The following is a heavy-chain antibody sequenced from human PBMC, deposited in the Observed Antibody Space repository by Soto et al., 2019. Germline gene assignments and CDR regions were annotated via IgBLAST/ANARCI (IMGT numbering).Heavy chain of an antibody. D-gene: IGHD3-16*01. CDR1: GGSISDYY. Sequence: SETLSLTCSVSGGSISDYYWSWIRQPPGQGLEWIGYIYHSGSTNYNPSLKSRVTISVDTSKNQFSLKLSSVTAADTAVYYCARGRYAIWFDPWGQGTLVTVSS. V-gene: IGHV4-59*12. CDR3: ARGRYAIWFDP. J-gene: IGHJ5*02. CDR2: IYHSGST.